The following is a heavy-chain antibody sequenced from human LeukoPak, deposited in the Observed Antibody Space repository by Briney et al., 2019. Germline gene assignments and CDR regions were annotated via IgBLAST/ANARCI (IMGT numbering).Heavy chain of an antibody. CDR3: ARGSNDILTGYSQPSLDY. V-gene: IGHV1-46*01. Sequence: ASVKVSCKASGYTFTSYYMHWVRQAPGQGLEWMGIINPSGGSTSYAQKLQGRVTMTTDTSTSTAYMELRSLRSDDTAVYYCARGSNDILTGYSQPSLDYWGQGTLVTVSS. CDR1: GYTFTSYY. D-gene: IGHD3-9*01. CDR2: INPSGGST. J-gene: IGHJ4*02.